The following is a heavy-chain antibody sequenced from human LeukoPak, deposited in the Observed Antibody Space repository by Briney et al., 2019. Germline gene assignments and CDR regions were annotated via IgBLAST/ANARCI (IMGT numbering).Heavy chain of an antibody. V-gene: IGHV1-3*01. CDR1: GYAFTSYT. D-gene: IGHD3-10*01. CDR3: ARGGSGNYYKPFDY. J-gene: IGHJ4*02. Sequence: ASVKVSCKASGYAFTSYTMLWVRQAPGQSLEWMGWIYGGNGNTKYSQKFQGRVTITTDTSASTAYMELSSLRSEDTAVYYCARGGSGNYYKPFDYWGQGTLVTVSS. CDR2: IYGGNGNT.